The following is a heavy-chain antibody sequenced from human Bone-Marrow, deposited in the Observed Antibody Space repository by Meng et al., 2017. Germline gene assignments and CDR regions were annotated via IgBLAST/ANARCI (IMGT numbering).Heavy chain of an antibody. V-gene: IGHV4-28*05. Sequence: SETLSLTCAVSGYSISSSNWWGWIRQPPGKGLEWIGYIYYSGSIYYNPSLKSRVTISVDTSKNQFSLTLRSVSAADTALYYCARARTTGYPYFYSDAVDVWGLGTTVTVSS. J-gene: IGHJ6*02. D-gene: IGHD1-1*01. CDR3: ARARTTGYPYFYSDAVDV. CDR2: IYYSGSI. CDR1: GYSISSSNW.